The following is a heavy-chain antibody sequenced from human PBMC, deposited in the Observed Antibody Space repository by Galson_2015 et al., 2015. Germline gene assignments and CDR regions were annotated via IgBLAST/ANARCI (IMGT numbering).Heavy chain of an antibody. J-gene: IGHJ1*01. V-gene: IGHV2-5*02. D-gene: IGHD6-6*01. Sequence: PALVKPTQTLTLTCTFSGFSLSTRGVGVGWIRQPPGKALEWLALIYWDDDKRYSPSLKSRLTITKDTSKNQVVLKMINMDPVDTATYYCAHRGIAGRPGGFQHWGQGTLVTVSS. CDR1: GFSLSTRGVG. CDR2: IYWDDDK. CDR3: AHRGIAGRPGGFQH.